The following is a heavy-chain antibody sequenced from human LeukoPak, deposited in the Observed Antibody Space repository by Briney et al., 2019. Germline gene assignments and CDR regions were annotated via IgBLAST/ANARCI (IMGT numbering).Heavy chain of an antibody. CDR1: GFTFSSYW. J-gene: IGHJ4*02. D-gene: IGHD6-19*01. CDR3: AKSLPGIAVAASFGY. CDR2: IKQDGSAK. Sequence: TGGSLRLSCAASGFTFSSYWMTWVRQAPGKGLEWVANIKQDGSAKYYVDSVKGRFTISRDNAKNSLSLQMNSLRAEDTAVYYCAKSLPGIAVAASFGYWGQGTLVTVSS. V-gene: IGHV3-7*01.